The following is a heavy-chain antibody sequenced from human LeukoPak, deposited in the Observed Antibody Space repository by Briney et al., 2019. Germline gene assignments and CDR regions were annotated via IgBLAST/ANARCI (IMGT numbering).Heavy chain of an antibody. V-gene: IGHV3-30*03. CDR3: AILSADTAMVTGDY. D-gene: IGHD5-18*01. CDR1: GFTFNDFG. J-gene: IGHJ4*02. Sequence: GGSLRLSCAASGFTFNDFGMSWVRHTPGKGLGWVAVISYDGSNKYYADSVKGRCTISRDNSKNTLYLQMNSLRAEDTAAYYCAILSADTAMVTGDYWGQGTLVTVSS. CDR2: ISYDGSNK.